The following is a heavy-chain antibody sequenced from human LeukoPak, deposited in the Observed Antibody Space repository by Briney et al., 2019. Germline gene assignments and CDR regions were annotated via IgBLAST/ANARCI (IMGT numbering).Heavy chain of an antibody. D-gene: IGHD1-1*01. Sequence: GGSLRLSCAVSGFTLSPFWMHWVRQSPGKGPVWVSRIGPDGSVTNYADSVKGRFTISRDNARNTLYLQISSLSVEDTAVYFCARDMWGTFDYWGQGALVTVSS. J-gene: IGHJ4*02. CDR2: IGPDGSVT. V-gene: IGHV3-74*01. CDR1: GFTLSPFW. CDR3: ARDMWGTFDY.